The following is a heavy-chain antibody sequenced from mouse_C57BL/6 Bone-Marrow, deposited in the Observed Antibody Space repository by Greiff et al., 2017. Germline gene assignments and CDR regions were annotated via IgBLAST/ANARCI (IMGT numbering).Heavy chain of an antibody. J-gene: IGHJ3*01. Sequence: QVQLQQSGAELARPGASVKLSCKASGYTFTSYGISWVKQRTGQGLEWIGEIYPRSGNTYYNEKFKGKATLTADKSSSTAYMELRSLTSEDSAVDFCVLMYYCGSWFADRGQGTLVTVAA. V-gene: IGHV1-81*01. D-gene: IGHD1-1*01. CDR3: VLMYYCGSWFAD. CDR1: GYTFTSYG. CDR2: IYPRSGNT.